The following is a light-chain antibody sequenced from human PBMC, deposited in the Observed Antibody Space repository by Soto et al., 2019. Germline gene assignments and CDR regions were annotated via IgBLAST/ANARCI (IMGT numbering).Light chain of an antibody. CDR3: QQRYNGSPWT. V-gene: IGKV3-11*01. Sequence: EIVLTQSPSTLCLSPWERATLSCTPSQSVSRNLAWYQQKPGQAPRLLIYDASNRATGIPARFSGRGSVTDFTLTISSLEPEDFAVYFCQQRYNGSPWTFGQGTNVDIK. CDR2: DAS. CDR1: QSVSRN. J-gene: IGKJ1*01.